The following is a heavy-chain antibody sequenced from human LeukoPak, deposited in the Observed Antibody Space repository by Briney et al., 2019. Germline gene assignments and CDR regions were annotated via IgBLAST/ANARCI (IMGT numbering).Heavy chain of an antibody. V-gene: IGHV3-21*01. CDR2: ISSSSTYI. Sequence: GGSLRLSCAASGFSFSSHSMNWVRQAPGKGLEWVSSISSSSTYIYYVDSVKGRFTISRDNAKNSLYLQMNSLRVEDTAVYYCARELTMTTTGVSGFDYWGQGNQVTVSS. J-gene: IGHJ4*02. D-gene: IGHD4-17*01. CDR3: ARELTMTTTGVSGFDY. CDR1: GFSFSSHS.